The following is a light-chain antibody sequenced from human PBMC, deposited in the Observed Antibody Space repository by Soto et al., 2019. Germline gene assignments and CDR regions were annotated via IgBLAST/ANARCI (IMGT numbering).Light chain of an antibody. Sequence: EIVMTQSPATLSVSPGERPTLPCRASQNILSNLAWYQQKPGQAPRLLIYGASTRATGIPARFSGSGSGTEFTLTISSLQSEDFEIYYCQQYNNWPITFGQGTRLEIK. J-gene: IGKJ5*01. V-gene: IGKV3-15*01. CDR1: QNILSN. CDR2: GAS. CDR3: QQYNNWPIT.